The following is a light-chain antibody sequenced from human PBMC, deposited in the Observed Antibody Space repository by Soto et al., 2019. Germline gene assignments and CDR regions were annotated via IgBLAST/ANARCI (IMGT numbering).Light chain of an antibody. V-gene: IGKV3-15*01. CDR3: QQYNTCHPNMA. CDR1: QSVSSD. Sequence: VVTQSPATLSVFPGETATLSSRARQSVSSDLAWYQQRPGQAPRLLIYGASTRATGIPARFRGSGSGTEFRLTISSLQSEDFATFYCQQYNTCHPNMAVGRGTKVEIK. J-gene: IGKJ1*01. CDR2: GAS.